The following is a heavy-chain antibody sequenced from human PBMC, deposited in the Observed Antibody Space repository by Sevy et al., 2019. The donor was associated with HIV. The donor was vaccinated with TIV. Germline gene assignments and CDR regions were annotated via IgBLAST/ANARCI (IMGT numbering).Heavy chain of an antibody. Sequence: GGSLRLSCATSGFTFNSYAMSWVRQAPGKGLEWVSTISTGGGFTYYADSVKGRFSISRDNFNNTLFLQMNSLRAEDTAMYYCAKDFLSPNYYGTQFAFWGQGTVVTVSS. CDR1: GFTFNSYA. CDR2: ISTGGGFT. J-gene: IGHJ4*02. CDR3: AKDFLSPNYYGTQFAF. V-gene: IGHV3-23*01. D-gene: IGHD3-10*01.